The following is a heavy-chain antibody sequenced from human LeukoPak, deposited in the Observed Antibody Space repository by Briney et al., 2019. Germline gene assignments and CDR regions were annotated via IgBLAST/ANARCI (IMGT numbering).Heavy chain of an antibody. J-gene: IGHJ5*02. CDR1: GDSISSYY. D-gene: IGHD4-17*01. CDR2: IYYSGST. CDR3: ARLEHGDAPLNNWFDP. Sequence: SETLSLTCTVSGDSISSYYWGWIRQPPGKGLEWIGSIYYSGSTYYNPSLRSRVTISVDTSKNQFSLKLSSVTAADTAVYYCARLEHGDAPLNNWFDPWGQGTLVTVSS. V-gene: IGHV4-39*01.